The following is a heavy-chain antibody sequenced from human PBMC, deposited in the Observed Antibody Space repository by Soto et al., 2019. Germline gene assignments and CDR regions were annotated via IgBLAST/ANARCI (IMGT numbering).Heavy chain of an antibody. V-gene: IGHV2-5*02. CDR3: ARTITMFRTRMDV. D-gene: IGHD3-10*01. J-gene: IGHJ6*04. Sequence: QITLKESGPALVKPTQTLTLTCAFSGFSLNASGVGVGWIRQPPGKALEWLALLYSDEDKRYSPSLKSRLTVSKDTSKNQVLLTMTNMDPVDTATYFCARTITMFRTRMDVWGKGTTVTVSS. CDR1: GFSLNASGVG. CDR2: LYSDEDK.